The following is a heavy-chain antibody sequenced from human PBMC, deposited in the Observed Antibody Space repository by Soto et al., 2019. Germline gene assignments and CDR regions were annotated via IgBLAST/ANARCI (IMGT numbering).Heavy chain of an antibody. J-gene: IGHJ4*02. D-gene: IGHD3-22*01. CDR3: ARWSGYLSTPYDSEENY. CDR2: IWYDGSNK. CDR1: GFTFSSYG. Sequence: GGSLRLSCAASGFTFSSYGMHWVRQAPGKGLEWVAVIWYDGSNKYYADSVKGRFTISRDNSKNTLYLQMNSLRAEDTAVYYCARWSGYLSTPYDSEENYWGQGTLVTVSS. V-gene: IGHV3-33*01.